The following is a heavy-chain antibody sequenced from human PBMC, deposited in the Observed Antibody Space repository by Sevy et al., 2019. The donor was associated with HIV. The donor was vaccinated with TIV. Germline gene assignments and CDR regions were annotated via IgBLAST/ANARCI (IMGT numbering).Heavy chain of an antibody. CDR3: ARGVSYVWGSYRLPYYFDY. CDR1: GFTFSSYW. CDR2: ISSSSSYI. J-gene: IGHJ4*02. V-gene: IGHV3-21*01. D-gene: IGHD3-16*02. Sequence: GSLRLSCAASGFTFSSYWMSWVRQAPGKGLEWVSSISSSSSYIYYADSVKGRFTISRDNAKNSLYLQMNSLRAEDTAVYYCARGVSYVWGSYRLPYYFDYWGQGTLVTVSS.